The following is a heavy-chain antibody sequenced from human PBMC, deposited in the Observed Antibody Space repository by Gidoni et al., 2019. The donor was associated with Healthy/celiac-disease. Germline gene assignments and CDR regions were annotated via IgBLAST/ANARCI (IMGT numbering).Heavy chain of an antibody. V-gene: IGHV1-18*01. D-gene: IGHD2-2*02. CDR2: TSAYNGNT. J-gene: IGHJ4*02. CDR1: GYTFTSNG. CDR3: ARDFGVVPADIPLGY. Sequence: HVPLVQSGAEVKKPGASGKVSCKASGYTFTSNGLSWVRQDPGQGLEWSGWTSAYNGNTNYAQKLQGRVNMNTDTSTSTAYIVLRSLRSDDTAVYYCARDFGVVPADIPLGYWGQGTLVTVSS.